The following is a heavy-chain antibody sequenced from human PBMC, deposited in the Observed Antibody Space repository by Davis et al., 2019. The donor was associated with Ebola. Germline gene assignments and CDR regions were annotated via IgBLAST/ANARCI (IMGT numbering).Heavy chain of an antibody. CDR2: IWYDGSNK. J-gene: IGHJ1*01. D-gene: IGHD5-18*01. Sequence: PGGSLRLSCAASGFPFSNYGMHWVRQAPGKGLEWVAVIWYDGSNKYYADSVKGRFTISRDNSKNTLYLQMNSLRVEDTAVYHCARDVRGGYISGFHSWGQGTLVTVSS. CDR3: ARDVRGGYISGFHS. V-gene: IGHV3-33*01. CDR1: GFPFSNYG.